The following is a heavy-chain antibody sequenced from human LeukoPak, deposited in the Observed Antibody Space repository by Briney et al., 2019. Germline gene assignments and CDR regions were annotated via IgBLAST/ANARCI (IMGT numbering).Heavy chain of an antibody. V-gene: IGHV4-59*01. CDR2: IYYSGST. J-gene: IGHJ5*02. Sequence: PSDPLSLTCSVCGGSLSSYYWSWPRQPPGEGVVWIRYIYYSGSTNYNPSLKTRVTISVVTTKNHYSLKLSSVTAADTAVYYWARDPRATTGRDNWFDPWGQGTLVTVSS. CDR3: ARDPRATTGRDNWFDP. D-gene: IGHD4-17*01. CDR1: GGSLSSYY.